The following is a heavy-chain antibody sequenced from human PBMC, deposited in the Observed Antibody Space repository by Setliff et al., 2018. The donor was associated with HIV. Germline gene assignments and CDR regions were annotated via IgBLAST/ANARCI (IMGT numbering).Heavy chain of an antibody. D-gene: IGHD6-19*01. CDR2: IGGSGGST. V-gene: IGHV3-23*01. CDR1: GFTFDSHG. CDR3: VKYASWDLRGWLH. J-gene: IGHJ4*02. Sequence: GGSLRLSCAGSGFTFDSHGMIWVRQAPGKGLEWVSGIGGSGGSTYYADSVKGRFTISRDYSKNMLYLQMSSLRAEDSAVYYCVKYASWDLRGWLHWGQGTPVTVSS.